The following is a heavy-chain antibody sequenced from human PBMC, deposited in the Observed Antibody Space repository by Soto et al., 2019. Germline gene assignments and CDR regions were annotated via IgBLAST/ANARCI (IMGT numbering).Heavy chain of an antibody. Sequence: SVKVSCKASGGSFTNYAISWVRQAPGQGLEWLGRIIPLLDTPNYAQRFRGRVTIIADKSTSSAYMELSSLTSEDTAVYYCAREAIGLVASQGAYYFDYWGQGTLVTVSS. J-gene: IGHJ4*02. CDR2: IIPLLDTP. D-gene: IGHD2-21*01. CDR3: AREAIGLVASQGAYYFDY. V-gene: IGHV1-69*04. CDR1: GGSFTNYA.